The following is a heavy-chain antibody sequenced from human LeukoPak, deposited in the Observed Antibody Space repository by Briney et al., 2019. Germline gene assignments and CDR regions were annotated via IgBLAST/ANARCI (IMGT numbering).Heavy chain of an antibody. D-gene: IGHD5-18*01. Sequence: GGSLRLSCAAPGFTFSSYAMSWVRQAPGKGLEWVSAISGSGGSTYYADSVKGRFTISRDNSKNTLYLQMNSLRAEDTAVYYCANIADLSFNVDTAMVSDYWGQGTLVTVSS. CDR2: ISGSGGST. CDR1: GFTFSSYA. CDR3: ANIADLSFNVDTAMVSDY. V-gene: IGHV3-23*01. J-gene: IGHJ4*02.